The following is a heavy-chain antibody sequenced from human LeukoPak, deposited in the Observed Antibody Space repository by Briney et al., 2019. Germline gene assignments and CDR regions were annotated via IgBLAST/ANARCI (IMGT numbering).Heavy chain of an antibody. Sequence: GGSLRLSCAASGFTFSSYSMNWVRQAPGKGLEWVSSISSSSSYIYYADSVKGRFTISRDNAKNSLYLQMNSLRAEDTAVYYCARDAGYCSSTSCPSKYFQHWGQGTLVTVSP. D-gene: IGHD2-2*01. CDR2: ISSSSSYI. J-gene: IGHJ1*01. V-gene: IGHV3-21*01. CDR3: ARDAGYCSSTSCPSKYFQH. CDR1: GFTFSSYS.